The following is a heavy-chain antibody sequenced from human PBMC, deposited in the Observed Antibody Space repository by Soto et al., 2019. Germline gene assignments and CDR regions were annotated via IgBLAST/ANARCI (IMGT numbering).Heavy chain of an antibody. CDR2: VNHSGST. V-gene: IGHV4-34*01. CDR3: ARGATLGYCSSNSCYEPTL. D-gene: IGHD2-2*01. CDR1: GGSFSGYY. J-gene: IGHJ3*01. Sequence: QVQLQQWGAGLLKPSETLSLTCAVYGGSFSGYYWSWIRQPPGKGLEWIGEVNHSGSTNYNPSLKSRVTISVDTSKNQFSLKLSSVTAADTAVYYCARGATLGYCSSNSCYEPTLWGQGTMITVSS.